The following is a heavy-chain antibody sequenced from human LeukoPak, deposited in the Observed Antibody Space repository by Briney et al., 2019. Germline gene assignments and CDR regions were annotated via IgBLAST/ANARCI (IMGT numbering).Heavy chain of an antibody. V-gene: IGHV4-59*01. CDR2: IYYSGST. CDR1: GGSFSGYY. Sequence: PSEILSLTCAVYGGSFSGYYWSWIRQPPGKGLEWIGYIYYSGSTNYNPSLKSRVTISVDTSKNQFSLKLSSVTAADTAVYYCARGGSGSYFYDAFDIWGQGTMVTVSS. J-gene: IGHJ3*02. D-gene: IGHD1-26*01. CDR3: ARGGSGSYFYDAFDI.